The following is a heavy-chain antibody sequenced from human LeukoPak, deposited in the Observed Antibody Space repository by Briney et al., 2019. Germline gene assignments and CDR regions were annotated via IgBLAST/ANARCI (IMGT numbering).Heavy chain of an antibody. V-gene: IGHV3-30*02. D-gene: IGHD3-10*01. CDR1: GFTFSNYG. J-gene: IGHJ3*02. CDR3: GGGDLHYFDSTRRGFEI. Sequence: GGSLRLSCAASGFTFSNYGMHWVRQAPGKGLEWVAFIRYDGSNKYYADSVKGRFTISRDNSKNTLYLQMNSLRADDTAVDYCGGGDLHYFDSTRRGFEIWGQGTMVTVSS. CDR2: IRYDGSNK.